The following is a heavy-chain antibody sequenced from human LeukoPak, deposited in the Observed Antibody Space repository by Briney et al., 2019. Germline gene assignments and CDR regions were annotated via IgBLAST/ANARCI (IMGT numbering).Heavy chain of an antibody. CDR1: GGSMRTGLYY. Sequence: TLSLTCAVSGGSMRTGLYYWNWIRQPAGKGLEWIGCIYASGNTNYNPSLESRVTISVDTAKNQFSLKLISVTAADTALYYCARGQYDFWSGYDVNWFDPWGQGTLVTVCS. CDR2: IYASGNT. D-gene: IGHD3-3*01. CDR3: ARGQYDFWSGYDVNWFDP. J-gene: IGHJ5*02. V-gene: IGHV4-61*02.